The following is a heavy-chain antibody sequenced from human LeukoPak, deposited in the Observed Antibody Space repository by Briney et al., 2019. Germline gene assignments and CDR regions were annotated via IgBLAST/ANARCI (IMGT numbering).Heavy chain of an antibody. J-gene: IGHJ5*02. CDR1: GFTLSTYY. CDR2: IHQDGSKQ. CDR3: ARDRRAYDAPFNWFDP. V-gene: IGHV3-7*01. Sequence: GGSLRLSCAASGFTLSTYYMSSVRQAPGKGLEWEANIHQDGSKQNDVDSVKGRFTISRDNAKNALLLQMNSRRVEDTAVYHCARDRRAYDAPFNWFDPWGQGTLVTV. D-gene: IGHD2-21*01.